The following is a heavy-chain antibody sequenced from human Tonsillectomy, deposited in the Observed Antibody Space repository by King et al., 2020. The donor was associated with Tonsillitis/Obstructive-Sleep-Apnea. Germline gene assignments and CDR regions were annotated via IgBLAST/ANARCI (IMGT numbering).Heavy chain of an antibody. CDR1: GFTFSSYW. Sequence: VQLVESGGGLVQPGGSLRLSCAVSGFTFSSYWMHWVRQAPGKGLVWVSRINNDGSSTSYADSVKGRFTISRDNAKNTLYLQMSSLRAEDTAVYYCARAVVPAALSKVMDVWGKGTTVTVSS. V-gene: IGHV3-74*01. CDR3: ARAVVPAALSKVMDV. J-gene: IGHJ6*03. D-gene: IGHD2-2*01. CDR2: INNDGSST.